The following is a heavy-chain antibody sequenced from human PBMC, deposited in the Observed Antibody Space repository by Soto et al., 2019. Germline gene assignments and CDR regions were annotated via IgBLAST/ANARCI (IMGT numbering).Heavy chain of an antibody. CDR1: GFTFSSYG. CDR2: IPYDGSNK. V-gene: IGHV3-30*03. J-gene: IGHJ5*02. CDR3: ARGQRALITYGPFDP. D-gene: IGHD4-17*01. Sequence: GGSLRLSCAASGFTFSSYGMHWVRQAPGKGLEWVAVIPYDGSNKYYADSAKGRFTISRDNSKNTLYLQMNSLRAADTAVYYCARGQRALITYGPFDPWGQGTLVTVSS.